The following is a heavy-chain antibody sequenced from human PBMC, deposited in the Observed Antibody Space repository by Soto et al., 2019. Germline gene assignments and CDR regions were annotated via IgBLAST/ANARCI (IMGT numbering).Heavy chain of an antibody. CDR3: ATAFCTNGVCYKDYYFDY. CDR1: GYTLTELS. CDR2: FDPEDGET. D-gene: IGHD2-8*01. Sequence: GASVKVSCKVSGYTLTELSMHWVRQAPGKGLEWMGGFDPEDGETIYAQKFQGRVTMTEDTSTDTAYMELSSLRSEDTAVYYCATAFCTNGVCYKDYYFDYWGQGTLVTVSS. J-gene: IGHJ4*02. V-gene: IGHV1-24*01.